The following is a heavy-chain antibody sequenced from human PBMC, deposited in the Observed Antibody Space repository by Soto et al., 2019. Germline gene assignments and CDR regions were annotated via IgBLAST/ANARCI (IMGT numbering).Heavy chain of an antibody. CDR3: AREMKGYCSGGSCYYFDY. CDR2: IYYSGST. Sequence: SETLSLTCTVSGGSISSGGYYWSWIRQHPGKGLEWIGYIYYSGSTYYNPSLKSRVTISVDTSKNQFSLKLSSVTAADTAVYYCAREMKGYCSGGSCYYFDYWGQGTLVTVSS. CDR1: GGSISSGGYY. D-gene: IGHD2-15*01. V-gene: IGHV4-31*03. J-gene: IGHJ4*02.